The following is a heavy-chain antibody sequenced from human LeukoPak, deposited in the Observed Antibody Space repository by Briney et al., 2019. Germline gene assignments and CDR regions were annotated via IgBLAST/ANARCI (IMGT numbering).Heavy chain of an antibody. J-gene: IGHJ3*02. V-gene: IGHV1-2*02. CDR3: ARETAAAGTSAFDI. D-gene: IGHD6-13*01. CDR2: INPNSGGT. Sequence: ASVKVSCKASGYTFTGYYMHWVRQAPGQGLEWMGWINPNSGGTNYAQKFQGRVTMTGDTSISTAYMELSRLRSDDTAVYYCARETAAAGTSAFDIWGQGTMVTVSS. CDR1: GYTFTGYY.